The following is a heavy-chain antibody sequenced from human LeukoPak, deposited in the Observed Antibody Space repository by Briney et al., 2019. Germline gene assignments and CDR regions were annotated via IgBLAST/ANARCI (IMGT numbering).Heavy chain of an antibody. Sequence: SETLSLTCSVPGGSVSSGGYYWSWIRQPPGKGLEWIGYIYYNGNTNYNPSLKSRVTISVDTSKNQFSLKLSSVTAADTTVYYCAREPLRAESRWFDPWGQGILVTVSS. J-gene: IGHJ5*02. CDR2: IYYNGNT. D-gene: IGHD1-26*01. CDR3: AREPLRAESRWFDP. CDR1: GGSVSSGGYY. V-gene: IGHV4-61*08.